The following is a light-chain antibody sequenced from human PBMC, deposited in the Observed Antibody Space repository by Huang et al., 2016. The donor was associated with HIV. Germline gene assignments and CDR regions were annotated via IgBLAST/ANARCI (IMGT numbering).Light chain of an antibody. V-gene: IGKV3-15*01. J-gene: IGKJ1*01. Sequence: EIVMTQSPGTLSLSPGERATLSCRASQSVSIHLAWYQQKPGQAPRLLIYGASTRATGIPARVSGSGSGTEFTLTISSLQSEDFAVYYCQQYNNWPPWTFGQGTKVEIQ. CDR2: GAS. CDR3: QQYNNWPPWT. CDR1: QSVSIH.